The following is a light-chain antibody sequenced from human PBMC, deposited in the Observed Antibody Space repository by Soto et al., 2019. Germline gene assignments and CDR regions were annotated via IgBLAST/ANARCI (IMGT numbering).Light chain of an antibody. J-gene: IGKJ2*01. Sequence: EIVMTQSPATLSVSPGERATLSCSASQSVSSNLAWYQQKPGQAPRLLIYGASTRATGIPARFSGSGSGTEFTLTISSLQPDDFATYYCQQYNSYSGYTFGQGTKVDIK. CDR3: QQYNSYSGYT. V-gene: IGKV3-15*01. CDR1: QSVSSN. CDR2: GAS.